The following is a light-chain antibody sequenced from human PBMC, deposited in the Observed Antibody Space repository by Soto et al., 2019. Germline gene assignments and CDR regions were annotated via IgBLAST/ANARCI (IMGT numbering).Light chain of an antibody. Sequence: EIVMTQSPVTLSVSPGERATLSCRASQSINSNLAWYQQKPCQAPSLLIYGAFTRATGIPATFSGTGSVTEFNLTISSLQSEALALYYCQQYNDWPLTFGQGTKVDI. CDR3: QQYNDWPLT. CDR1: QSINSN. V-gene: IGKV3-15*01. J-gene: IGKJ1*01. CDR2: GAF.